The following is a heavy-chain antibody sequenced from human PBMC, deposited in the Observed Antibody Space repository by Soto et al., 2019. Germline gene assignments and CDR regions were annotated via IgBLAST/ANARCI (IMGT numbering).Heavy chain of an antibody. CDR2: IWYDGSNK. CDR3: ARDASIAAAGTGPPQVYHYYGMDV. Sequence: GGSLRLSCAASGFTFSSYGMHWVRQAPGKGLEWVAVIWYDGSNKYYADSVKGRFTISRDNSKNTLYLQMNSLRAEDTAVYYCARDASIAAAGTGPPQVYHYYGMDVWGQGTTVTVSS. CDR1: GFTFSSYG. D-gene: IGHD6-13*01. V-gene: IGHV3-33*01. J-gene: IGHJ6*02.